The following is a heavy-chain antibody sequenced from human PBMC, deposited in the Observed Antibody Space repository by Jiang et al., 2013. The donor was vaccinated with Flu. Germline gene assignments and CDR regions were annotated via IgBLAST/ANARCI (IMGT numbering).Heavy chain of an antibody. D-gene: IGHD2-2*01. V-gene: IGHV1-18*01. CDR1: GYTFTSYG. J-gene: IGHJ6*04. CDR3: ALQYGIVVVPATGYYYGMDV. CDR2: ISAYNGNT. Sequence: EVKKPGASVKVSCKASGYTFTSYGISWVRQAPGQGLEWMGWISAYNGNTNYAQKLQGRVTMTTDTSTSTAYMELRSLRSDDTAVYYCALQYGIVVVPATGYYYGMDVWGKGTTVTVSS.